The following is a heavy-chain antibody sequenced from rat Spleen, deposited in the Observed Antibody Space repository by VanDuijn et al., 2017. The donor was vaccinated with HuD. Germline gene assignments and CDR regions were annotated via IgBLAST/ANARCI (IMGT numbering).Heavy chain of an antibody. J-gene: IGHJ3*01. Sequence: EVQLVESGGGLVQPGRSLKLSCVASGFTFNNYWMTWIRQAPGKGLEWVASITDTGGSTFYPDSMKGRFTISRDNAKTTLYLQMNSLRSEDTATYYCVREGITNSFAHWGQGTLVTVSS. CDR3: VREGITNSFAH. CDR1: GFTFNNYW. D-gene: IGHD1-10*01. CDR2: ITDTGGST. V-gene: IGHV5-31*01.